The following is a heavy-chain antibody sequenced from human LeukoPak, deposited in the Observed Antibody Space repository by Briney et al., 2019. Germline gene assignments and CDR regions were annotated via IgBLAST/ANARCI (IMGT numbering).Heavy chain of an antibody. V-gene: IGHV1-69*05. D-gene: IGHD3-10*01. CDR3: ARAYRYLWFGELLCFDY. CDR1: GGTFSSYA. J-gene: IGHJ4*02. CDR2: IIPIFGTA. Sequence: EASVKVSCKASGGTFSSYAISWVRQAPGQGLEWMGGIIPIFGTANYAQKFQGRVTMTTDTSTSTAYMELRSLRSDDTAVYYCARAYRYLWFGELLCFDYWGQGTLVTVSS.